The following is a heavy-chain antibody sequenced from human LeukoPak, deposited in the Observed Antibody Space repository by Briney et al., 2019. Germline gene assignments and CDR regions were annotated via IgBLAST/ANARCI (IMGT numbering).Heavy chain of an antibody. CDR2: ISTSSSHI. V-gene: IGHV3-21*01. CDR3: ARDPVVSSSSPNYFDY. J-gene: IGHJ4*02. D-gene: IGHD6-6*01. Sequence: GGSLRLSCAASGFTFSSYSKNWVRQAPGKGLEWVSSISTSSSHIYYADSVKGRFTISRDNAKTSLYLQMNSLRAEDTAVYYCARDPVVSSSSPNYFDYWGQGTLVTVSS. CDR1: GFTFSSYS.